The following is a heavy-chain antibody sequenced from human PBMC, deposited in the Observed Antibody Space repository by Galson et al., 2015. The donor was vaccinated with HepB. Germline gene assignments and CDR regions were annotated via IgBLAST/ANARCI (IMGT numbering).Heavy chain of an antibody. Sequence: SLRLSCAASGFTFSSYAMSWVRQAPGKGLEWVSAISGSGGSTYCADSVKGRFTISRDNSKNTLYLQMNSLRAEDTAVYYCAKGLSVVVVAATLNYYYGMDVWGQGTTVTVSS. D-gene: IGHD2-15*01. J-gene: IGHJ6*02. CDR1: GFTFSSYA. V-gene: IGHV3-23*01. CDR2: ISGSGGST. CDR3: AKGLSVVVVAATLNYYYGMDV.